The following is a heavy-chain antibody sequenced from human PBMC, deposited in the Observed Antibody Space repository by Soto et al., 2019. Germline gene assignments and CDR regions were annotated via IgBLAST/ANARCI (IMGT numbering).Heavy chain of an antibody. Sequence: ASVKVSCKASGYTFTAYYIEWVRQAPGQGLEWMGWINPNTGDTNYAQKFQGRVTMTRDTSITTAYMELTRLRSDDTAVYYCARGLTFDPWGQGTLVTVSS. D-gene: IGHD3-9*01. V-gene: IGHV1-2*02. CDR2: INPNTGDT. CDR1: GYTFTAYY. CDR3: ARGLTFDP. J-gene: IGHJ5*02.